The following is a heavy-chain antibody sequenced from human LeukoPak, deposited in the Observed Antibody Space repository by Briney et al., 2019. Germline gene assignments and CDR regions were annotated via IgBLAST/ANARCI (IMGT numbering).Heavy chain of an antibody. Sequence: SQTMSLAWTLATYSISIGYYWGCIRQPPGKGLEWSGRLSHSGSTYYNRSLKSRVTISVDTSKNHFSIKLSSVTAADTAVYYCARWDYVLDYWGQGTLVTVS. J-gene: IGHJ4*02. CDR1: TYSISIGYY. CDR3: ARWDYVLDY. CDR2: LSHSGST. D-gene: IGHD4-17*01. V-gene: IGHV4-38-2*02.